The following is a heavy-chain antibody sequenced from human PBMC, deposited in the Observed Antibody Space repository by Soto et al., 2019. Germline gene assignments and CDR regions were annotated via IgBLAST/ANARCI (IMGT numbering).Heavy chain of an antibody. J-gene: IGHJ5*02. D-gene: IGHD6-13*01. V-gene: IGHV4-34*01. CDR2: INHSGST. Sequence: SETLSLTCAVYGGSFSGYYWSWIRQPPGKGLEWIGEINHSGSTNYNPSLKSRVTISVDTSKNQFSLKLSSVTAADTAVYYCARAVEVGARSLAAAGTGRSSWFDPWGQGTLVTVSS. CDR1: GGSFSGYY. CDR3: ARAVEVGARSLAAAGTGRSSWFDP.